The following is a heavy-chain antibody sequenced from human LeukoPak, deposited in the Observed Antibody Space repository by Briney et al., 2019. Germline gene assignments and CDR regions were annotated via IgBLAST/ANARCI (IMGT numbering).Heavy chain of an antibody. Sequence: PGGSLRLSCAASGFIFSSYGMHWVRQAPDKGLEWVAFIRYDGSRKYYADSVKGRFTISRDNSKNTLYLQMNSLRAEDTAVYYCFLSSWYSTDYWGQGTLVTVSS. CDR2: IRYDGSRK. CDR3: FLSSWYSTDY. CDR1: GFIFSSYG. D-gene: IGHD6-13*01. V-gene: IGHV3-30*02. J-gene: IGHJ4*02.